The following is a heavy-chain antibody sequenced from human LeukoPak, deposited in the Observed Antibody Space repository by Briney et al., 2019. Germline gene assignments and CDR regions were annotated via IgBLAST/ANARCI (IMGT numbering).Heavy chain of an antibody. CDR2: INSDGSST. Sequence: QPGGSLRLSCAASGFTFSSYWTHWVRQAPGKGLVWVSRINSDGSSTSYADSVKGRFTISRDNAKNTLYLQMNSLRAEDTAVYYCARGIFERVYAFDIWGQGTMVTVSS. D-gene: IGHD3-3*01. CDR3: ARGIFERVYAFDI. CDR1: GFTFSSYW. V-gene: IGHV3-74*01. J-gene: IGHJ3*02.